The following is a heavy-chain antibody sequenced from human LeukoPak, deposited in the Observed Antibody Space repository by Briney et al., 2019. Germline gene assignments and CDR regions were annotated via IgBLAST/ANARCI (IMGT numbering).Heavy chain of an antibody. CDR2: IRYDGSNK. V-gene: IGHV3-30*02. J-gene: IGHJ4*02. CDR3: ARDRGYYYDSSGDGYFDY. CDR1: GFTFSSYG. D-gene: IGHD3-22*01. Sequence: GGSLRLSCAASGFTFSSYGMHWVRQAPGKGLEWVAFIRYDGSNKYYADSVKGRFTISRDNSKNTLYLQMNSLRAEDTALYYCARDRGYYYDSSGDGYFDYWGQGTLVTVSS.